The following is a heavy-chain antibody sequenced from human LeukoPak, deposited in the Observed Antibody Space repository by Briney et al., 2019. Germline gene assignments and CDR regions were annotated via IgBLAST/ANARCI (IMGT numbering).Heavy chain of an antibody. J-gene: IGHJ4*02. CDR1: GFTFDDYA. V-gene: IGHV3-9*03. Sequence: GGSLRLSCAASGFTFDDYAMHWVRQAPGKGLEWVSGISWNSGSIGYADSVKGRFTISRDNAKNSLYLQMNSLRAEDMALYYCAKDSGIQSFDYWSQGTLVTVSS. D-gene: IGHD5-18*01. CDR3: AKDSGIQSFDY. CDR2: ISWNSGSI.